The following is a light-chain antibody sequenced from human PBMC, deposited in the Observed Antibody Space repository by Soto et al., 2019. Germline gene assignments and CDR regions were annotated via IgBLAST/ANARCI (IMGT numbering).Light chain of an antibody. J-gene: IGLJ1*01. CDR1: SSNIGSNY. V-gene: IGLV1-47*01. CDR3: AAWDDSLRGRV. Sequence: QSVLTQPPSASGTPGQRVTISCSGSSSNIGSNYVYWYQQFPGTAPKLLIYRNDQRPSGVPDRFSGSKSGTSASLAISGLRSEDEADYYCAAWDDSLRGRVFGTGTKLTVL. CDR2: RND.